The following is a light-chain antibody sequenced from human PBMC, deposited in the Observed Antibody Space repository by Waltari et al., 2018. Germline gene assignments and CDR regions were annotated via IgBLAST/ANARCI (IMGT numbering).Light chain of an antibody. V-gene: IGKV3-20*01. CDR2: DAS. J-gene: IGKJ1*01. CDR3: QKYGSLPAT. Sequence: EIMLTQSPGTLSLSPGDRATLSCRASQSISRYLAWYQHKPGQAPRPLIYDASSRATGIPDRFSGSGSGTDFSLTISRLEPEDFAVYYCQKYGSLPATFGQGTKVEIK. CDR1: QSISRY.